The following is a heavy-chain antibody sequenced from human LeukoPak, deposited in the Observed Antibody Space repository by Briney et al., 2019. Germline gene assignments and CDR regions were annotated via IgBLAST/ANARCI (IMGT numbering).Heavy chain of an antibody. Sequence: ASVKVSCKVSGYTFTDYYMHWVQQAPGKGLEWMGLVDPEDGETIYAEKFQGRVTITADTSTDTAYMELSSLSSEDTTVYYCTTGPVAGAFDIWGQGTMVTVSS. V-gene: IGHV1-69-2*01. CDR1: GYTFTDYY. D-gene: IGHD2-15*01. CDR3: TTGPVAGAFDI. J-gene: IGHJ3*02. CDR2: VDPEDGET.